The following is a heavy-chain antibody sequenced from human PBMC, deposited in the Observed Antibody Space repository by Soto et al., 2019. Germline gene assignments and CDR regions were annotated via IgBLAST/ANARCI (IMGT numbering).Heavy chain of an antibody. Sequence: SETLSLTCAVSGGSISIGDIYLTWIRQPPGKGLEWIGHIFYSGSTYYNPSLKSRIAISVDTSRNQFSLKVNYVTAADKDVYYCASLPFFCSGGGCNDHICGLDVWGQGTMVTV. CDR1: GGSISIGDIY. CDR3: ASLPFFCSGGGCNDHICGLDV. CDR2: IFYSGST. J-gene: IGHJ6*02. D-gene: IGHD2-15*01. V-gene: IGHV4-30-4*08.